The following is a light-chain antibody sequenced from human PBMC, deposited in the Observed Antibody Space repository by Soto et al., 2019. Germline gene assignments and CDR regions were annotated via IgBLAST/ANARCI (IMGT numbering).Light chain of an antibody. V-gene: IGKV3-20*01. Sequence: EIVLTQSPGTLSLSPGERATLSCRASQTISSTFLAWYRQRPGQAPRLLIYGASSRATGIPDRFSGSGSGTDFTLTISRLEPEDFAVYSCQQFGLSPTFGGGTKVEIK. CDR1: QTISSTF. J-gene: IGKJ4*01. CDR3: QQFGLSPT. CDR2: GAS.